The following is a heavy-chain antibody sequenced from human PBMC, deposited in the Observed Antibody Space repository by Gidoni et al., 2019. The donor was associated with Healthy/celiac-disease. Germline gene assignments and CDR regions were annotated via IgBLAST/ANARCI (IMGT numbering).Heavy chain of an antibody. CDR3: ARDNSSGWYRPDAFDI. J-gene: IGHJ3*02. V-gene: IGHV4-38-2*02. CDR1: GYSIRSGYY. Sequence: QVQLQESGPGLVKPSETLSLPCAVSGYSIRSGYYWGWLRQPPGKGLEWIGSIYHRGSTYYNQSLKSRVTISVDTPKNQFSLKLSSVTAADTAAYYCARDNSSGWYRPDAFDIWGQVTMVTVSS. CDR2: IYHRGST. D-gene: IGHD6-19*01.